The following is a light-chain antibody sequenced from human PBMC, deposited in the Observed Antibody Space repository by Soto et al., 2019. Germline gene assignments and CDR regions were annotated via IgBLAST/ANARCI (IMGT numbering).Light chain of an antibody. J-gene: IGKJ5*01. CDR2: DAS. Sequence: EIMMTQSPATLSVSPGERATLSCWASQSVSSYLAWYQQKPGQAPRFLIYDASNRATGIPARFSGSGSGTDFTLTISRLEPEDFAVYYCQQRSHWPSITFGQGTRLEIK. CDR1: QSVSSY. V-gene: IGKV3-11*01. CDR3: QQRSHWPSIT.